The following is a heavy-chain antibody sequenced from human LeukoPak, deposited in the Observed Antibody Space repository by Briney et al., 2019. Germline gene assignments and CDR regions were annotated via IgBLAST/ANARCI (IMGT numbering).Heavy chain of an antibody. V-gene: IGHV3-7*04. CDR3: ARGPSGGNGFSY. J-gene: IGHJ4*02. D-gene: IGHD2-15*01. CDR1: GFTFSSYW. Sequence: GGCLRLSCAASGFTFSSYWMRWVRQAPGKGLEWVANIKQDGSERYYVDSVKGRFTISRDNANNSLYLQMNSLRAVDTAVYYCARGPSGGNGFSYWGLGTLVTVSS. CDR2: IKQDGSER.